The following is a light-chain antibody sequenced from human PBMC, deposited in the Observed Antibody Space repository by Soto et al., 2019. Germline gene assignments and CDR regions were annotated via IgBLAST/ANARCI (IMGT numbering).Light chain of an antibody. J-gene: IGKJ2*01. CDR1: HDISNY. CDR2: RAS. V-gene: IGKV1-5*03. Sequence: DIQMTQSPSSLSASVGDRVTITCQATHDISNYLNWYQQKPGKAPKLLIYRASALERGVPSRFTGSGSGTEFTLTISSLQPDDFAIYFCQQYNTDSHTFGQGTKVDIK. CDR3: QQYNTDSHT.